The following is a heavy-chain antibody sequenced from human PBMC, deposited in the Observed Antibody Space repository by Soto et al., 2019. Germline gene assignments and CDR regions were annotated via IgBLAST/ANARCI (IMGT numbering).Heavy chain of an antibody. V-gene: IGHV3-7*01. Sequence: GGSLRLSCAASGFTFSSYWMSWVRQAPGKGLEWVANIKQDGSEKYYVDSVKGRFTISRDNAKNSLYLQMNSLRAEDTAVYYCARLSSIAARGGAFDIWGQGTMVTVSS. CDR1: GFTFSSYW. CDR3: ARLSSIAARGGAFDI. J-gene: IGHJ3*02. D-gene: IGHD6-6*01. CDR2: IKQDGSEK.